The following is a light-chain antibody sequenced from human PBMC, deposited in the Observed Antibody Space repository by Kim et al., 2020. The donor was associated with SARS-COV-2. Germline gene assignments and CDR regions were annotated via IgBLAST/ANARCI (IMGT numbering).Light chain of an antibody. CDR3: QQSYNLPVA. V-gene: IGKV1-33*01. J-gene: IGKJ4*01. CDR1: QNIGND. Sequence: DIQMTQSPSSLSASVGDRVTITCQASQNIGNDLNWYQQKPGKAPKLLIYDASNLERGVPSRFSGSGSGTDFTFSISSLQAEDIATYYCQQSYNLPVAFGGGTKVDIK. CDR2: DAS.